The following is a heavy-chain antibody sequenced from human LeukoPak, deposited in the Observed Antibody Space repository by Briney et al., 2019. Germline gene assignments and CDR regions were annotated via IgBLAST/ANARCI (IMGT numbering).Heavy chain of an antibody. CDR2: IISSLGIA. Sequence: ASVTVSFTSTVGTFTIYAISWVRRAPGQGPEWMGRIISSLGIASCTQKFPGRVTNTADKSTRTAYMYVSDLRSEAPAVYSCTRSAQYGDLDYCDYWGQRTVVTVSS. CDR1: VGTFTIYA. D-gene: IGHD4-17*01. CDR3: TRSAQYGDLDYCDY. J-gene: IGHJ4*02. V-gene: IGHV1-69*04.